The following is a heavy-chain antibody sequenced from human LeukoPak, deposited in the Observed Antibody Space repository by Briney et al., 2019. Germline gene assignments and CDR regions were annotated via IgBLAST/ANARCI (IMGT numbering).Heavy chain of an antibody. CDR2: ISYDGSNK. Sequence: PGGSLRPSCAASGFTFSSYGMHWVRQAPGKGLEWVAVISYDGSNKYYADSVKGRFTISRDNSKNTLYLQMNSLRAEDTAVYYCAKDLSSGVAGTGDFDSWGQGTLVTVSS. D-gene: IGHD6-19*01. CDR1: GFTFSSYG. J-gene: IGHJ4*02. V-gene: IGHV3-30*18. CDR3: AKDLSSGVAGTGDFDS.